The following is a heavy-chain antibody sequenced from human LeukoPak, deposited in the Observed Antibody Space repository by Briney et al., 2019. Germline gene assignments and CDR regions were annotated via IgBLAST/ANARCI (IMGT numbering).Heavy chain of an antibody. CDR2: IYSDGTT. V-gene: IGHV3-66*01. Sequence: GGSLRLSCAASGFTVNYNYMSWVRQAPGKGPEWVSVIYSDGTTYYADSVKGRFTISRNNSKNTLYLQMDSLRAEDTAVYYCVRTKYWGQGTLVTVSS. J-gene: IGHJ4*02. CDR1: GFTVNYNY. CDR3: VRTKY.